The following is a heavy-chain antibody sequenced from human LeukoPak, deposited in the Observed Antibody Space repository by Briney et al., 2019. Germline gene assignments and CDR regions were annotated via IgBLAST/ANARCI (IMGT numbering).Heavy chain of an antibody. J-gene: IGHJ6*02. D-gene: IGHD2-15*01. CDR2: IIPILGIA. V-gene: IGHV1-69*04. CDR1: GGTFSSYA. CDR3: ARDGLGYCSGGSCYYYYYGMDV. Sequence: GASVKVSCKASGGTFSSYAISWVRQAPGQGLEWMGRIIPILGIANYAQKFQGRVTITADKSTSTAYIELSSLRSEDTAVYYCARDGLGYCSGGSCYYYYYGMDVWGQGTTVTVSS.